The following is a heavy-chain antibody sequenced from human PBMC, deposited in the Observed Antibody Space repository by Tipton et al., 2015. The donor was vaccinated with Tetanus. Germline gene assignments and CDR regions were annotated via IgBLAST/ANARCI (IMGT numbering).Heavy chain of an antibody. CDR3: VRANYEFPKKGPFDY. J-gene: IGHJ4*02. CDR2: IYHTGST. D-gene: IGHD3/OR15-3a*01. CDR1: GGLLSTGGYS. V-gene: IGHV4-30-2*02. Sequence: TLSLTCAVSGGLLSTGGYSWGWIRQPPGQGLEWIGYIYHTGSTYYNPSLRGRVTISTVGSKNHVSLRLTSVTAADTAVYYCVRANYEFPKKGPFDYWGPGSLVIVSS.